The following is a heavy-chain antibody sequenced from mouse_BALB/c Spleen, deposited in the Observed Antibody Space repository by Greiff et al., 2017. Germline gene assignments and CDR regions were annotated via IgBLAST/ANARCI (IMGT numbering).Heavy chain of an antibody. V-gene: IGHV5-12-1*01. J-gene: IGHJ3*01. CDR3: ARQGNWDWFAY. Sequence: EVMLVESGGGLVKPGGSLKLSCAASGFAFSSYDMSWVRQTPEKRLEWVAYISSGGGSTYYPDTVKGRFTISRDNAKNTLYLQMSSLKSEDTAMYYCARQGNWDWFAYWGQGTLVTVSA. D-gene: IGHD4-1*01. CDR1: GFAFSSYD. CDR2: ISSGGGST.